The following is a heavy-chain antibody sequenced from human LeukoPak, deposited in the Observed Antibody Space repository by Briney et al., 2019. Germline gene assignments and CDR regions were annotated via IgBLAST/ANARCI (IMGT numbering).Heavy chain of an antibody. CDR3: AKPRRSGWYLAFDI. D-gene: IGHD6-19*01. V-gene: IGHV3-23*01. Sequence: GGTLRLSCAASGFTVSSYAMSWVRQAPGKGLEWVSAISGSGGRTYYADSVKGRFTISRDNSKNTLYLQVNSLRAEDTAVYYCAKPRRSGWYLAFDIWGQGTMVTVSS. CDR2: ISGSGGRT. J-gene: IGHJ3*02. CDR1: GFTVSSYA.